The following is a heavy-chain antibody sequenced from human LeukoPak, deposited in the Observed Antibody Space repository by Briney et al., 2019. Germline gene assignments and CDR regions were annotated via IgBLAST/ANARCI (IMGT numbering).Heavy chain of an antibody. D-gene: IGHD6-19*01. CDR3: ARDAITSGWFDAYDM. Sequence: GGSLRLSCTASGFTFKTYAMHWVRQAPGRGLEYVSSITTDGTTTYHANSVKGRFTISRDNSKNTLYLQMSSLRVEDMALYYCARDAITSGWFDAYDMWGQGTMVTVSS. CDR2: ITTDGTTT. CDR1: GFTFKTYA. J-gene: IGHJ3*02. V-gene: IGHV3-64*01.